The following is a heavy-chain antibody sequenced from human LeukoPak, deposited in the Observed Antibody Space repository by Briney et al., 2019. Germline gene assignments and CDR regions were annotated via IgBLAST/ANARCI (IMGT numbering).Heavy chain of an antibody. Sequence: SETLSLTXTVSGGSISSYYWSWIRQPPGKGLEWIGYIYYSGSTNYNPSLKSRVTISVDTSKNQFSLKLSSVTAADTAVYYCARRSEYQLPTRSIYYYYYMDAWGKGTTVTVSS. D-gene: IGHD2-2*01. CDR2: IYYSGST. J-gene: IGHJ6*03. V-gene: IGHV4-59*01. CDR3: ARRSEYQLPTRSIYYYYYMDA. CDR1: GGSISSYY.